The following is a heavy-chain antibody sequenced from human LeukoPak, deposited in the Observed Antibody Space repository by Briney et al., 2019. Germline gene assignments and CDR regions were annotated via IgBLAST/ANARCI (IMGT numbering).Heavy chain of an antibody. CDR2: RIPILGIA. J-gene: IGHJ4*02. CDR1: VGTLSSYA. Sequence: SVKVSSKASVGTLSSYAISSVRHAPGQGLEWRGRRIPILGIANCDKKFQGRVTITADNSTSTAYMELSSLRSEDTAVYYCAGTRLWFGELLDYWGQGTLVTVSS. D-gene: IGHD3-10*01. V-gene: IGHV1-69*04. CDR3: AGTRLWFGELLDY.